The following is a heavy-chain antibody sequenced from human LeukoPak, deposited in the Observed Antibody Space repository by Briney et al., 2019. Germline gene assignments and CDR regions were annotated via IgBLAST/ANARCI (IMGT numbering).Heavy chain of an antibody. Sequence: PSETLSLTCTVSGGSISSSSYYWGWIRQPPGKGLEWIGSIYYSGSTYYNPSLKSRVTISVDTSKNQFSLKLSSVTAADTAVYYCASLYGEQFDYWGQGTLVTASS. V-gene: IGHV4-39*01. D-gene: IGHD1/OR15-1a*01. J-gene: IGHJ4*02. CDR1: GGSISSSSYY. CDR3: ASLYGEQFDY. CDR2: IYYSGST.